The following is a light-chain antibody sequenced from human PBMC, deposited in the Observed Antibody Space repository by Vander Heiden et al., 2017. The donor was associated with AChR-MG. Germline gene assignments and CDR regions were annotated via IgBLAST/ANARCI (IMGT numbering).Light chain of an antibody. J-gene: IGLJ1*01. Sequence: QSVLTQPPSAPGTPGQRVTISCSGSSSNIGSNYVYWYQQLPGTAPKPLIYRNNKRPSGVPDRFSGSKSGTSASLAISGLRPEDEADYYCAAWDDSLSGYVFGTGTKVTVL. CDR1: SSNIGSNY. CDR3: AAWDDSLSGYV. V-gene: IGLV1-47*01. CDR2: RNN.